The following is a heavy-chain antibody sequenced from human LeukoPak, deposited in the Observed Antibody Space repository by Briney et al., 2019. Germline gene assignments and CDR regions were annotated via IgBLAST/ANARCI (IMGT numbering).Heavy chain of an antibody. CDR3: ARQIAVAGTGRGY. CDR1: GGSISSSSYY. Sequence: KPSETLSLTCTVSGGSISSSSYYWGWIRQPPGKGREWIGSIYYSGSTYYNPSLKSRVTISVDTSKNQFSLKLSSVTAADTAVYYCARQIAVAGTGRGYWGQGTLVTVSS. D-gene: IGHD6-19*01. J-gene: IGHJ4*02. V-gene: IGHV4-39*01. CDR2: IYYSGST.